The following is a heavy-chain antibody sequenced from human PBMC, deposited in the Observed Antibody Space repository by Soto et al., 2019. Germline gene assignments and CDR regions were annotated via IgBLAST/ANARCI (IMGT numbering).Heavy chain of an antibody. D-gene: IGHD5-18*01. Sequence: PSQTLSLTCVISGDSVASNSAVWNWIRQSPSRGLEWLGRTFYRSEWNNDYSVSVKSRITISADASKNQFSLHLNSVTPEDTAMYYCVGTRGYSYGFDYWGQGTLVTVSS. V-gene: IGHV6-1*01. CDR2: TFYRSEWNN. CDR3: VGTRGYSYGFDY. CDR1: GDSVASNSAV. J-gene: IGHJ4*02.